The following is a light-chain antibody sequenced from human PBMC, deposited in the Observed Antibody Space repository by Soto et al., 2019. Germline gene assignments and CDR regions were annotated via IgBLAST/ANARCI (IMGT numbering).Light chain of an antibody. CDR3: SSYAGNRHFYV. CDR1: SSDVGGYNF. J-gene: IGLJ1*01. CDR2: EVS. V-gene: IGLV2-8*01. Sequence: QSVVAQPPSASGSPGQSVTISCTGTSSDVGGYNFVSWYQQHPGKAPKLMIYEVSKRPSGIPDRFSGSKSGNTASLTVSGLQAEDEADYYCSSYAGNRHFYVFGTGTKVTVL.